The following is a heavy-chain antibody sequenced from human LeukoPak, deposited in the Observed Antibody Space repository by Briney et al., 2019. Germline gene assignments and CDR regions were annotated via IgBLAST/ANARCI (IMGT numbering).Heavy chain of an antibody. Sequence: SETLSLTCTVSGGSISSSSYYWGWIRQPPGKGLEWIGSIYYSGSTYYNPSLKSRVTISVDTSKNQFSLKLSSVTTADTAVYYCARTTMVRGTYYMDVWGKGTTVTISS. V-gene: IGHV4-39*07. CDR3: ARTTMVRGTYYMDV. D-gene: IGHD3-10*01. CDR2: IYYSGST. CDR1: GGSISSSSYY. J-gene: IGHJ6*03.